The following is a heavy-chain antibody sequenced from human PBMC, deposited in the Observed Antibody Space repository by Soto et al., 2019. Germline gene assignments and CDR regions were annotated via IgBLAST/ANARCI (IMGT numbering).Heavy chain of an antibody. V-gene: IGHV3-23*01. J-gene: IGHJ4*02. CDR2: ISGSGVST. D-gene: IGHD6-6*01. CDR1: GFTFSSYA. Sequence: EVQLLESGGGLVQPGGSLRLSCAASGFTFSSYAMSWVRQAPGKGLEWVSGISGSGVSTYYADSVKGLFTISRDNSKSTMYLQMNSLRAEDPAVYYCAKDRASIATRSIDYWGQGTLVTVSS. CDR3: AKDRASIATRSIDY.